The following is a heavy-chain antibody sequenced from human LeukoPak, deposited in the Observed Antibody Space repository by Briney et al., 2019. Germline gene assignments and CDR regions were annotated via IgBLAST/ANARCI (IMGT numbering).Heavy chain of an antibody. CDR3: AKFDYGGNPNEYYFDY. J-gene: IGHJ4*02. Sequence: PGGSLRLSCAASGFSFSNYSMSWVRQAPGKGLEWVSGLSGSGDSTYYADSVKGRFAISRDNSKDTLFLQMNSLRANDTAVYYCAKFDYGGNPNEYYFDYWGQGTLVTVSS. CDR1: GFSFSNYS. CDR2: LSGSGDST. D-gene: IGHD4-23*01. V-gene: IGHV3-23*01.